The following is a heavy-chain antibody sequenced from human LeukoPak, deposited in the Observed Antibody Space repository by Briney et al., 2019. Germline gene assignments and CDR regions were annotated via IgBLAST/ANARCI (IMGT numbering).Heavy chain of an antibody. D-gene: IGHD2-21*02. Sequence: SETLSLTCAVYIESFSGYYWTWIRQPPGKGLEWIGETTHSGSTNYNPSLKSRVTISVDTSKNQFSLKLSSLIAADTAVYYCARARGDPSLDYWGRGTPVTVSS. CDR2: TTHSGST. V-gene: IGHV4-34*01. J-gene: IGHJ4*02. CDR1: IESFSGYY. CDR3: ARARGDPSLDY.